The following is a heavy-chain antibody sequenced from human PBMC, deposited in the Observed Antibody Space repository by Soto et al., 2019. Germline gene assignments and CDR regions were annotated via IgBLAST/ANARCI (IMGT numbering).Heavy chain of an antibody. J-gene: IGHJ6*02. CDR3: ARELWFGELFHGMDV. CDR1: GGTFSSYA. Sequence: QVQLVQSGAEVKKPGSSVKVSCKASGGTFSSYAISWVRQAPGQGLEWMGGIIPIFGTANYAQKFQGRVKITADESTSTAYMELSSLRAEDTAVYYCARELWFGELFHGMDVWGQGTTVTVSS. D-gene: IGHD3-10*01. CDR2: IIPIFGTA. V-gene: IGHV1-69*12.